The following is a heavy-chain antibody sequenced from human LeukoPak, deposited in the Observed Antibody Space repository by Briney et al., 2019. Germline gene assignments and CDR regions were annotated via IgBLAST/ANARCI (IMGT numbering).Heavy chain of an antibody. V-gene: IGHV4-39*01. Sequence: SETLSLTCTVSGVSIITTSYDWGWIRQPPGKGLEWIGSISYGGSTDYNPSLKSRVTLSLDASKNQFSLRVSSVTAADTTVYYCARHFDNWGQGTLVTVS. CDR1: GVSIITTSYD. CDR2: ISYGGST. J-gene: IGHJ4*02. CDR3: ARHFDN.